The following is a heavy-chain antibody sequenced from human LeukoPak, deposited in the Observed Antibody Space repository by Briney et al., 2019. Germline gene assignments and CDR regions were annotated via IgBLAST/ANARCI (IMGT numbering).Heavy chain of an antibody. D-gene: IGHD6-13*01. CDR3: ARGFSSSWADY. J-gene: IGHJ4*02. V-gene: IGHV3-74*01. CDR1: GFTFSSYW. Sequence: GGSLRLSCAASGFTFSSYWMHWVRQAPGKGLVWVSRINTDGSSTSYADSVKGRFTISRDNAKNTLYLQMNSLRAEDTAVYYCARGFSSSWADYWGQGTLVTVSS. CDR2: INTDGSST.